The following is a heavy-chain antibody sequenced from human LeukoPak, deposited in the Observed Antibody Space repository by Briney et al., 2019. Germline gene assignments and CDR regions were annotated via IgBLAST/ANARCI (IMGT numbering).Heavy chain of an antibody. Sequence: SETLSLTCTVSGGSISSYYWSWIRQPAGKGLEWIGRIYTSGSTNYNPSLKSRVTMSVDTSKNQFSLKLSSVTAADTAVYYCARDRDDILTGYYKRVHGVWFDPWGQGTLVTVSS. CDR3: ARDRDDILTGYYKRVHGVWFDP. CDR2: IYTSGST. V-gene: IGHV4-4*07. CDR1: GGSISSYY. D-gene: IGHD3-9*01. J-gene: IGHJ5*02.